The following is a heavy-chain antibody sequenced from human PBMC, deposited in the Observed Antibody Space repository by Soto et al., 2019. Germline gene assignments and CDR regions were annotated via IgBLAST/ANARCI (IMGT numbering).Heavy chain of an antibody. J-gene: IGHJ4*02. CDR1: GCTFTGYY. CDR2: INPNSGGT. CDR3: AREGLSSYSSGWYYFDY. Sequence: GASVKASCKASGCTFTGYYMHWVRPAPGQGLEWMVCINPNSGGTNYAQKFQGRVTMTRDTSISTAYMELSRLRSEDTAVYYCAREGLSSYSSGWYYFDYWGQGTLVTVSS. D-gene: IGHD6-19*01. V-gene: IGHV1-2*02.